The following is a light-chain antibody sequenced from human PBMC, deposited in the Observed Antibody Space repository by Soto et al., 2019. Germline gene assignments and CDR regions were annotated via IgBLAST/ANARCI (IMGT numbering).Light chain of an antibody. CDR3: QKNNSAPRT. CDR2: AAS. V-gene: IGKV1-27*01. CDR1: QGIRNY. J-gene: IGKJ1*01. Sequence: DIQMTQSPSSLSASVGDRVTITCRASQGIRNYLAWYQQKPGKVPKLLIYAASTLQSGVPSRFSGSGSGTDFTLTISSLQPKDVATYYCQKNNSAPRTFGQGTKVEIK.